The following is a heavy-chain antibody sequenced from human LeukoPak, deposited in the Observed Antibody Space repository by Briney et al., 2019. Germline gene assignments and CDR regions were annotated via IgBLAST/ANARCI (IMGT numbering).Heavy chain of an antibody. CDR2: ISSSSSYI. V-gene: IGHV3-21*03. Sequence: GGSLRLSCAASGFTFSSYSMNWVRQAPGKGLEWVSSISSSSSYIYYADSVKGRFTISRDNAKNSLYLQMNSLKTEDTAMYYCTIQLPPYGPIDYWGQGTLVTVSS. CDR3: TIQLPPYGPIDY. J-gene: IGHJ4*02. D-gene: IGHD4-17*01. CDR1: GFTFSSYS.